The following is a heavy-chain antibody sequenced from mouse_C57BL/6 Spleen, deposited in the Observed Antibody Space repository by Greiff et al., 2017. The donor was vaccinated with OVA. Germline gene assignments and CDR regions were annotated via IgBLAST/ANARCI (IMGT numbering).Heavy chain of an antibody. V-gene: IGHV1-52*01. CDR1: GYTFTSYW. J-gene: IGHJ2*01. D-gene: IGHD1-1*01. CDR3: ARGGYYGSRERVFDY. Sequence: QVQLQQPGAELVRPGSSVKLSCKASGYTFTSYWMHWVKQRPIQGLEWIGNIDPSDSETHYNQKFKDKATLTVDKSSSTAYMQLSSLTSEDSAVYYYARGGYYGSRERVFDYWGQGTTLTVSS. CDR2: IDPSDSET.